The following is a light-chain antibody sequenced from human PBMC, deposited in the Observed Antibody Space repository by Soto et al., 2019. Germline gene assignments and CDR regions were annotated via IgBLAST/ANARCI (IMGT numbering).Light chain of an antibody. CDR2: DAS. CDR1: QSVSSY. CDR3: QQRSNWPPA. V-gene: IGKV3-11*01. Sequence: EIVLTQTPATLSLSPGERDTLSCRASQSVSSYLAWYQQKPGQAPRLLIYDASNRATGIPARFSGSGSGTDFTLTISSLEPEDFAVYYCQQRSNWPPAFGQGTRLEIK. J-gene: IGKJ5*01.